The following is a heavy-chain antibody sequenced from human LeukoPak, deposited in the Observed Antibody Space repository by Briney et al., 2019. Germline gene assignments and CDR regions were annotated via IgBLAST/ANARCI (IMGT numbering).Heavy chain of an antibody. CDR2: IKHDGRDK. J-gene: IGHJ4*02. CDR1: GFTFSSYE. CDR3: ARGGNYDILTGYIFDY. V-gene: IGHV3-7*03. D-gene: IGHD3-9*01. Sequence: GGSLRLSCAASGFTFSSYEMNWVRQAPGKGLEWVANIKHDGRDKHYVDSVKGRFTIARDSAKNSLNLQMNSLRAEDTAVYYCARGGNYDILTGYIFDYWGQGTLVTVSS.